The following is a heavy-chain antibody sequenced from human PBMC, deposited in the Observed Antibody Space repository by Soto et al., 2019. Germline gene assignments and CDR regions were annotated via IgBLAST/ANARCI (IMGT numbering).Heavy chain of an antibody. J-gene: IGHJ3*02. D-gene: IGHD4-17*01. CDR1: GFTFSSYG. CDR2: IWYDGSNK. CDR3: ARGQDYGGNPDAFDI. V-gene: IGHV3-33*01. Sequence: LRLSCAASGFTFSSYGMHWVRQAPGKGLEWVAVIWYDGSNKYYADSVKGRFTISRDNSKNTLYLQMNSLRAEDTAVYYCARGQDYGGNPDAFDIWGQGTMVTVSS.